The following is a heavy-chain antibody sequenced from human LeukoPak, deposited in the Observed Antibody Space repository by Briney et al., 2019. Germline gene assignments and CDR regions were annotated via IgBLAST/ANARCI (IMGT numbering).Heavy chain of an antibody. Sequence: GRCLRLSCAASGFTLSISWIHCVRQAPGKGLLWVSRINTDGTTTTYADSGKGRFSISTDNATNTVYLQMNSLRAADTAVYYCARASAHNYGKLDYWGQGILVTVSS. CDR1: GFTLSISW. CDR3: ARASAHNYGKLDY. CDR2: INTDGTTT. V-gene: IGHV3-74*01. J-gene: IGHJ4*02. D-gene: IGHD5-18*01.